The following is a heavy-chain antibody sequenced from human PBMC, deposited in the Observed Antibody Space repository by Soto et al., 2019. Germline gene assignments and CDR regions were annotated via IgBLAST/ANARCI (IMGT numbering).Heavy chain of an antibody. CDR3: ARVLRSRGVINGAFDI. CDR1: GFTFSSYS. Sequence: GGSLRLSCAASGFTFSSYSMNWVRQAPGKGLEWVSSISSSSSYIYYADSVKGRFTISRDNAKNSLYLQMNSLRAEDTAVYYCARVLRSRGVINGAFDIWGQGTMVTVSS. J-gene: IGHJ3*02. D-gene: IGHD3-10*01. CDR2: ISSSSSYI. V-gene: IGHV3-21*01.